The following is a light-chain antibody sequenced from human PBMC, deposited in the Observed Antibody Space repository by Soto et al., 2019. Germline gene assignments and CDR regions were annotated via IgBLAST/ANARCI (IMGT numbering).Light chain of an antibody. CDR2: EVY. CDR1: SSDVGGYNY. V-gene: IGLV2-8*01. J-gene: IGLJ1*01. Sequence: QSVLTQPPSASGSPGQSVTISCTGTSSDVGGYNYVSWYQHHPGKAPKLIIYEVYKRPSGVPDRFSGSKSGNTAALTVSGLQAEDGADYYCSSYVGTNSYVFGTGTKLTVL. CDR3: SSYVGTNSYV.